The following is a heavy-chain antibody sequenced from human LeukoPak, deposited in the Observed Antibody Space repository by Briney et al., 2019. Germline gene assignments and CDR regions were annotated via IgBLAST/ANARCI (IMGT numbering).Heavy chain of an antibody. D-gene: IGHD3-22*01. CDR2: ISGSGGST. J-gene: IGHJ4*02. Sequence: GGSLRLSCAASGFTFSSYAMSWVRQAPGKGLEWVSAISGSGGSTYYADSVKGRFTISRDNSKNTLYLQMNSLRAEDTAVYYCAKVEYYYDSSGYYFLDYWGQGTLVTVSS. V-gene: IGHV3-23*01. CDR3: AKVEYYYDSSGYYFLDY. CDR1: GFTFSSYA.